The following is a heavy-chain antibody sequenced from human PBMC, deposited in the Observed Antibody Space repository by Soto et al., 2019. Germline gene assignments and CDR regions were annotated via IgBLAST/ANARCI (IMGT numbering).Heavy chain of an antibody. CDR1: GGTFSSYT. J-gene: IGHJ5*02. D-gene: IGHD2-15*01. V-gene: IGHV1-69*02. Sequence: QVQLVQSGAEVKKPGSSVKVSCKASGGTFSSYTISWVRQAPGQGLEWMGRIIPILGIANYAQKFQGRVTITADKSTSTAYMELSSLRSEDTAVYYCARGVVVVVAAIGNRDWFDPWGQGTLVTVSS. CDR3: ARGVVVVVAAIGNRDWFDP. CDR2: IIPILGIA.